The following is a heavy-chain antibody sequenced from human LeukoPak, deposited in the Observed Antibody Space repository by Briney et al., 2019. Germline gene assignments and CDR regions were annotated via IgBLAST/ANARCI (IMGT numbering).Heavy chain of an antibody. CDR3: ANNRACGGDCYYNLDY. CDR1: GFTFSSYG. J-gene: IGHJ4*02. D-gene: IGHD2-21*01. Sequence: PGGSLRLSCAASGFTFSSYGMHWVRHAPGTGLEWVSFIRYDGSNKYYADSVKGRFTISTDNFKNTLYLQMNSLRAEDTAVYYCANNRACGGDCYYNLDYWGQGTLVTVSS. CDR2: IRYDGSNK. V-gene: IGHV3-30*02.